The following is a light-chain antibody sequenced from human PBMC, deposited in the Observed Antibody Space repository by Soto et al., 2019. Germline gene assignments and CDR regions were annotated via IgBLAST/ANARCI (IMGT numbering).Light chain of an antibody. J-gene: IGKJ1*01. Sequence: AIRMTQSPSSISAFTGDRVTITCRASQPISTYLAWYQQKPGTAPTLLIYAASTLQSGVPSRFSGSGSGTDLTLTISCLQSEDFATYFCQQYYTYPLAFGQGTKVEIK. CDR3: QQYYTYPLA. CDR2: AAS. CDR1: QPISTY. V-gene: IGKV1-8*01.